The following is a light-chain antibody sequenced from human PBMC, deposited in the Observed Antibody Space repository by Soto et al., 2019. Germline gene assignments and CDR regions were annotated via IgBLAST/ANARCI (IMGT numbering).Light chain of an antibody. Sequence: EIVLTQSPATLSLSPGERATLSCGASQSVSSNNLAWYQQKPGLAPRLLIYDASSRATGIPDRFSGSGSGTDFTLTITRLEPEDSAVYYCHQYGSSLLTFGGGTKVEIK. CDR2: DAS. J-gene: IGKJ4*01. CDR3: HQYGSSLLT. CDR1: QSVSSNN. V-gene: IGKV3D-20*01.